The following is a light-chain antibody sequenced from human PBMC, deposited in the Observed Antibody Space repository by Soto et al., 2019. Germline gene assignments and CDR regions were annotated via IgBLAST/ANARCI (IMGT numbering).Light chain of an antibody. V-gene: IGKV3-15*01. CDR1: QSVSSN. J-gene: IGKJ4*01. CDR3: QQYNDWPPLT. Sequence: EKVLTQSPATLSVSPGERATLSCRASQSVSSNIAWYQQKPGQAPRFLIFGASTRATGIPARFSGSGSGTEFNLTISNLQSEDFEVYYCQQYNDWPPLTFGGGTKVEIK. CDR2: GAS.